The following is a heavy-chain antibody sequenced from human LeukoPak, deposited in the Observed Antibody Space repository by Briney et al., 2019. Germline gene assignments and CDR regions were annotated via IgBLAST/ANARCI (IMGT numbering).Heavy chain of an antibody. D-gene: IGHD2-8*02. V-gene: IGHV1-2*02. CDR2: ISPNSGGT. CDR1: GYTFTTYY. Sequence: ASVKASCKASGYTFTTYYIHWVRQAPGQGLEWMGWISPNSGGTNYAQNFQGRVTLTRDTSITTAYMELSRLTSDDAAVYSCATEAPSYWFDYWGQGTLVTVSS. J-gene: IGHJ4*02. CDR3: ATEAPSYWFDY.